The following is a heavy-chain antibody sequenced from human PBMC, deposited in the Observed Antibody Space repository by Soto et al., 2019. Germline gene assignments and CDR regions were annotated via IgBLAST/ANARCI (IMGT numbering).Heavy chain of an antibody. CDR1: GGSISSSSYY. D-gene: IGHD2-15*01. Sequence: SETLSLTCTVSGGSISSSSYYWGWFRQPPGKGLEWIGSIYYSGSTYYNPSLKSRVTISVDTSKNQFSLKLSSVTAADTAVYYCARFKRHGKEHDDYWGQGTLVTVSS. V-gene: IGHV4-39*01. J-gene: IGHJ4*02. CDR3: ARFKRHGKEHDDY. CDR2: IYYSGST.